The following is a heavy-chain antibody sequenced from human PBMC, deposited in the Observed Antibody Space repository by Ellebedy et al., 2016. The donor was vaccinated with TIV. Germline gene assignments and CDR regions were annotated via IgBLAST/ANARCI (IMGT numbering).Heavy chain of an antibody. CDR2: IYSTGSTGTT. CDR3: ARDGSHSGGWYCNY. D-gene: IGHD6-19*01. J-gene: IGHJ4*02. Sequence: MPSETLSLTCTVSGGSMSSYYWRRIRPPAGKGLEWIGRIYSTGSTGTTNYNPALKSRVTMSVDTSKNQFSLKLSSVTAADTALYFCARDGSHSGGWYCNYWGQGTQVTVSS. CDR1: GGSMSSYY. V-gene: IGHV4-4*07.